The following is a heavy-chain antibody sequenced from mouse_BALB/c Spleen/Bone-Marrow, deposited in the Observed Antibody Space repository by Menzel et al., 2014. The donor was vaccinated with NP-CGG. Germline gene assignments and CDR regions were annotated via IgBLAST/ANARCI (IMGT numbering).Heavy chain of an antibody. CDR3: ARRGYGSSPFDY. J-gene: IGHJ2*01. V-gene: IGHV1-67*01. Sequence: QVQLQQSGPELVRPGVSAKISCKGSGYTFTDYAMHWVKQSHAKSLEWIGVISTYSGNTNYNQKFKGKATMTVDKSSSTAYMELARLTSGDSAIYYCARRGYGSSPFDYWGQGTTLTVSS. CDR2: ISTYSGNT. D-gene: IGHD1-1*01. CDR1: GYTFTDYA.